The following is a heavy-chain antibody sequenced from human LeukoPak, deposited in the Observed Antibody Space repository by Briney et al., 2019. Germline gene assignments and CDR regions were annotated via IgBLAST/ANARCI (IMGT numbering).Heavy chain of an antibody. CDR1: GYSFTSYW. Sequence: GESLKISCKGSGYSFTSYWIGWVRQMPGKGLEWMGIIYPGDSDTRYGPSFQGQVTISADKSISTAYLQWSSLKASDTAMYYCARLFGGYSSSWYFDLWGRGTLVTVSS. CDR3: ARLFGGYSSSWYFDL. D-gene: IGHD6-13*01. V-gene: IGHV5-51*01. CDR2: IYPGDSDT. J-gene: IGHJ2*01.